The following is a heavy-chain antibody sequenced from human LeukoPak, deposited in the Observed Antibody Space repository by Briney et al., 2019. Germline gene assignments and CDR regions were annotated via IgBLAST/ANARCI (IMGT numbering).Heavy chain of an antibody. Sequence: KPGESLKISCKGSGYRFTSYWIGWVRQMPGEGLEWMGIIYPADSDTRYSPSFQGQVTISADRSISTAYLQWSSLKASDTAMYYCARHDMVRGVFSDAFDIWGQGTMVTVSS. V-gene: IGHV5-51*01. D-gene: IGHD3-10*01. CDR1: GYRFTSYW. CDR2: IYPADSDT. J-gene: IGHJ3*02. CDR3: ARHDMVRGVFSDAFDI.